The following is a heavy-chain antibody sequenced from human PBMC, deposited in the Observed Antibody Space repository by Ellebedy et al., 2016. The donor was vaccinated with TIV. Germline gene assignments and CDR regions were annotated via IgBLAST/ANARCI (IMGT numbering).Heavy chain of an antibody. CDR2: IDFNGRT. CDR1: GDSVTNTDYY. Sequence: SETLSLXXTVSGDSVTNTDYYWNWIRQRPGKGLEWIGSIDFNGRTDYNPSLASRVIVSVDTSKNQFSLTVTSVTAADGAVYYCARAYGEFESFDYWGQGTLVTVSS. V-gene: IGHV4-31*03. CDR3: ARAYGEFESFDY. D-gene: IGHD4-17*01. J-gene: IGHJ4*02.